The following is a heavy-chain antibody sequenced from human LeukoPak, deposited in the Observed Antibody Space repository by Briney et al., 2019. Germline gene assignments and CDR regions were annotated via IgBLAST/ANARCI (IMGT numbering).Heavy chain of an antibody. D-gene: IGHD3-22*01. CDR1: GFTFSSYG. V-gene: IGHV3-30*02. Sequence: GGSLRLSCAASGFTFSSYGMHWVRQAPGKGLEWVAFIRYDGSNKYYADSVKGRFTISRDNSKNTLYLQMNSLRAEDTAVYYCAKDHGARGYYDLYYFDYWGQGTLATVSS. CDR3: AKDHGARGYYDLYYFDY. CDR2: IRYDGSNK. J-gene: IGHJ4*02.